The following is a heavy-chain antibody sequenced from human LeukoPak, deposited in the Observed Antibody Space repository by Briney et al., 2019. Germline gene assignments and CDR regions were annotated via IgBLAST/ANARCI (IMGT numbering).Heavy chain of an antibody. CDR2: INAGNGNT. CDR1: GYTFTSYA. J-gene: IGHJ3*02. V-gene: IGHV1-3*01. D-gene: IGHD2-15*01. Sequence: GASVKVSCKASGYTFTSYAMHWVRQAPGQRLEWMGWINAGNGNTKYSQEFQGRVTITRDTSTSTAYMELRSLRSDDTAVYYCVRSGYCYGGTCHSGAFDIWGQGTVVTVSS. CDR3: VRSGYCYGGTCHSGAFDI.